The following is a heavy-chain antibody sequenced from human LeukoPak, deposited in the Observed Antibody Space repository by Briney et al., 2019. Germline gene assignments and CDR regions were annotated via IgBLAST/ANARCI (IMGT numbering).Heavy chain of an antibody. Sequence: GGSLRLSCAASGFTFNNARMSWVRQAPGKGLKWVSAIRASGGTAYYADSVKGRVTISGDNSKNTLYLQMNSLRAEDTAVYYCAKVWAHDGSGNPYWHFDLWGRGTLVTVSS. CDR3: AKVWAHDGSGNPYWHFDL. D-gene: IGHD3-10*01. CDR1: GFTFNNAR. J-gene: IGHJ2*01. CDR2: IRASGGTA. V-gene: IGHV3-23*01.